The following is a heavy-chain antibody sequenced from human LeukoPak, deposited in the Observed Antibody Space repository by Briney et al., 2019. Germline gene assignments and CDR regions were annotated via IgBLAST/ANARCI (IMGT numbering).Heavy chain of an antibody. D-gene: IGHD6-13*01. CDR1: GDSVSSNSAS. CDR2: TYYRSKWYH. Sequence: SQTLSLTCAISGDSVSSNSASWHWIRQSPSRGLEWLGGTYYRSKWYHDYAVSVKSRITINPDTSKNQFSLQLNSVTPEDTAVYYCARSSSLSFGYWGQGTLVTVSS. CDR3: ARSSSLSFGY. J-gene: IGHJ4*02. V-gene: IGHV6-1*01.